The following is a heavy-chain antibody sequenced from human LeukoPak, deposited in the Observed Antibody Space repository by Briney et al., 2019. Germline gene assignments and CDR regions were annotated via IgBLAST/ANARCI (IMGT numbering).Heavy chain of an antibody. J-gene: IGHJ4*02. V-gene: IGHV2-70*01. CDR2: IDWDDDE. CDR3: ARILYSSGSYSVDY. D-gene: IGHD3-10*01. Sequence: SGPALVKPTQTLTLTCTFSGFSLNISGMCVSWIRQPPGKALEWLALIDWDDDEYYSTSLKTRLTISKDTSKNQVVLTMTNMDPVDRATYYCARILYSSGSYSVDYWGQGTLVTVSS. CDR1: GFSLNISGMC.